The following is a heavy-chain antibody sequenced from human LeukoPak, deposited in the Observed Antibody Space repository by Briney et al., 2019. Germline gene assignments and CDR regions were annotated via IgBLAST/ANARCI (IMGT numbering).Heavy chain of an antibody. D-gene: IGHD2-15*01. CDR3: VRGYSFGPYGMDV. CDR2: ISDSGGST. CDR1: GFTFSMEG. V-gene: IGHV3-64D*09. J-gene: IGHJ6*02. Sequence: GGSLRLSCAASGFTFSMEGMHWVRQAPGKGLEYVSAISDSGGSTYYADSVKGRFTISRDNSKNTLYLQMSSLRAEDTAVYFCVRGYSFGPYGMDVWGQGTTVTVSS.